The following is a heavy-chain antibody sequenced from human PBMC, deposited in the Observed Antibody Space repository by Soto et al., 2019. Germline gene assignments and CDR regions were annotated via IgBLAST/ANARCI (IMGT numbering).Heavy chain of an antibody. Sequence: ASVKVSCKTSGYTFSTSGISWVRQAPGQGLEWVGWIRPDNGNRKSEQRLQGRVTLTTDTSASTAYMELRSLTSDDTAMYYCARDTESNRYNDWGQGTLVTVSS. CDR1: GYTFSTSG. D-gene: IGHD1-20*01. V-gene: IGHV1-18*01. CDR3: ARDTESNRYND. J-gene: IGHJ1*01. CDR2: IRPDNGNR.